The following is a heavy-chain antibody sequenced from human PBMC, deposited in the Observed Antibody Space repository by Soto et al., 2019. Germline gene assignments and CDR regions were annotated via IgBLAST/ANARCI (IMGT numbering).Heavy chain of an antibody. D-gene: IGHD6-13*01. CDR1: GFTFSDYY. CDR2: ISSSSSYT. J-gene: IGHJ5*02. V-gene: IGHV3-11*06. Sequence: GGSLRLSCAASGFTFSDYYMSWIRQAPGKGLEWVSYISSSSSYTNYADSVKGRFTISRDNAKNSLYLQMNSLRAEDTAVYYCARVGEQQLAPNYNWFDPWGQGTLVTVSS. CDR3: ARVGEQQLAPNYNWFDP.